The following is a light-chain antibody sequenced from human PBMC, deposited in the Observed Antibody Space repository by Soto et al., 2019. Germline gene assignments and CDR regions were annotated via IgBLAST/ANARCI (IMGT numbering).Light chain of an antibody. V-gene: IGKV3-15*01. CDR2: GAS. J-gene: IGKJ1*01. Sequence: EIVMTQSPATLSVSPGERATLSCRASQSVSSNLAWYQQKPGQPPRLLIYGASTRATGIPARFSGSGSGTEFTLTISSLQSEDFAVYYCQQYNNWLWTFGQVTKVEIK. CDR3: QQYNNWLWT. CDR1: QSVSSN.